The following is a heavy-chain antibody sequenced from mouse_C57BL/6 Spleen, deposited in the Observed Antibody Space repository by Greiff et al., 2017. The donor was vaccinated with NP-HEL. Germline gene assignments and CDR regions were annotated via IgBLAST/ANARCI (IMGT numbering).Heavy chain of an antibody. CDR1: GFSLTSYG. CDR3: ARNGEYDGYAMDY. V-gene: IGHV2-2*01. J-gene: IGHJ4*01. CDR2: IWSGGST. D-gene: IGHD2-12*01. Sequence: QVTLKVSGPGLVQPSQSLSITCTVSGFSLTSYGVHWVRQSPGKGLEWLGVIWSGGSTDYNAAFISRLSISKDNSKSQVFFKMNSLQADDTAIYYCARNGEYDGYAMDYWGQGTSVTVSS.